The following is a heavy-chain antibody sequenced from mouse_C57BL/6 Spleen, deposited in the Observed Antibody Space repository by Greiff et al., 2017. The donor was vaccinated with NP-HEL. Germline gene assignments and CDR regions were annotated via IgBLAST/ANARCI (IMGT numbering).Heavy chain of an antibody. CDR3: TRDGDVEGVDY. V-gene: IGHV1-15*01. Sequence: VQLQQSGAELVRPGASVTLSCKASGYTFTDYEMHWVKQTPVHGLEWIGAIDPETGGTAYNQKFKGKAILTADKSSSTAYMELRSLTSEDSAVYYCTRDGDVEGVDYWGQGTTLTVSS. J-gene: IGHJ2*01. CDR1: GYTFTDYE. CDR2: IDPETGGT. D-gene: IGHD3-3*01.